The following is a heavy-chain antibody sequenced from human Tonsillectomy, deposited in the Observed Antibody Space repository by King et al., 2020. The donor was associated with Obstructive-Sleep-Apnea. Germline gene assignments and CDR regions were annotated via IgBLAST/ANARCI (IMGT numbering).Heavy chain of an antibody. Sequence: VQLQQWGTGLLKPSETLSLTCAVYGGSFSDYYWSWIRQPPGKELEWIGEINHSGSTNFNPSLKSRVTISVDTSRNQFSLKLPSVTAADTAVYYCARVLGAAGPDYYFDYWGQGTLVTVSS. CDR2: INHSGST. J-gene: IGHJ4*02. D-gene: IGHD1-26*01. V-gene: IGHV4-34*01. CDR1: GGSFSDYY. CDR3: ARVLGAAGPDYYFDY.